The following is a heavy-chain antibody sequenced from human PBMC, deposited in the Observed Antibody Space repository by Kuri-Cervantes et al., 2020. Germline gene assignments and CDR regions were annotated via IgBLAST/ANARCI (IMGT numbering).Heavy chain of an antibody. CDR3: ARGSSSGWTQYFDY. CDR2: IWYDGSNK. Sequence: GESLKISCAASGFTFSSYAMSWVRQAPGKGLEWVAVIWYDGSNKYYADSVKGRFTISRDNSKNTLYLQMNSLRAEDTAVYYCARGSSSGWTQYFDYWGQGTLVTVSS. D-gene: IGHD6-19*01. J-gene: IGHJ4*02. V-gene: IGHV3-33*08. CDR1: GFTFSSYA.